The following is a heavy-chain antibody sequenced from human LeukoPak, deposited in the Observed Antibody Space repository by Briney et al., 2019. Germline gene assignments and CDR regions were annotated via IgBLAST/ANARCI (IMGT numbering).Heavy chain of an antibody. D-gene: IGHD4-17*01. Sequence: GGSLRLSCATSGFHFTNYAMSWVRQAPGKGLEWVSALSGSGSSTYYADSVKVRFTISRDTSNNTLYLQMSSLRVEDTALYYCAKAPLRFLDHYYYIDVWGKGTTVTV. J-gene: IGHJ6*03. V-gene: IGHV3-23*01. CDR3: AKAPLRFLDHYYYIDV. CDR2: LSGSGSST. CDR1: GFHFTNYA.